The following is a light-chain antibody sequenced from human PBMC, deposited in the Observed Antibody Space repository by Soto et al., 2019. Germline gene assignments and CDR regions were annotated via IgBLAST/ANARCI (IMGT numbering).Light chain of an antibody. Sequence: EIVMTQSPATLSVSPGERATLSCRAGQSVSSKLVWYQQKPGQAPRLLIYGASSRATGVPDRFSGSGSGTDFTLSISRLEPEDFAVYYCQQYSNLWTFGQGTKVDIK. CDR3: QQYSNLWT. J-gene: IGKJ1*01. CDR1: QSVSSK. CDR2: GAS. V-gene: IGKV3D-15*01.